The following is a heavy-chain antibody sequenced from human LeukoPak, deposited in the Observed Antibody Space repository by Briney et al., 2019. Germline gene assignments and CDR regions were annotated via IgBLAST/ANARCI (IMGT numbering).Heavy chain of an antibody. V-gene: IGHV1-46*01. Sequence: GASVKVSCKASGYTFTGYYMHWVRQAPGRGLEWMGIINPSGGSTSYAQKFQGRVTMTRDTSTSTVYMELSSLRSEDTAVYYCARAYGLDENAFDIWGQGTMVTVSS. J-gene: IGHJ3*02. CDR1: GYTFTGYY. CDR2: INPSGGST. CDR3: ARAYGLDENAFDI. D-gene: IGHD6-19*01.